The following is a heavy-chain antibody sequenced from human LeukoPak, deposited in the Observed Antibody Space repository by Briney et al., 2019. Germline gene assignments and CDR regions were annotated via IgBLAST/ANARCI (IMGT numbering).Heavy chain of an antibody. D-gene: IGHD5-18*01. V-gene: IGHV1-18*01. Sequence: ASVKVSCKASGGTFSSYAISWVRQAPGQGREWMGWISAYNGNTNYAQKLQGRVTMTTDTSTSTAYMELRSLRSDDTAVYYCARDLTPDEQLWSMDFDYWGQGTLVTVSS. CDR2: ISAYNGNT. CDR3: ARDLTPDEQLWSMDFDY. CDR1: GGTFSSYA. J-gene: IGHJ4*02.